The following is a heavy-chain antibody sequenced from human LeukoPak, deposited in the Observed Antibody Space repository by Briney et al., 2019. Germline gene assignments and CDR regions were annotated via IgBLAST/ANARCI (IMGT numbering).Heavy chain of an antibody. V-gene: IGHV3-48*03. Sequence: GGSLRLSCAASGFTFSSYEMNWVRQGPGKGLEWISYINTTDTTKYYTDSVKGRFTISRDNAKNSLYLQMHSLRAEDTAVYYCARGGFVFDIWGQGTVVTVCS. CDR3: ARGGFVFDI. CDR2: INTTDTTK. CDR1: GFTFSSYE. D-gene: IGHD3-10*01. J-gene: IGHJ3*02.